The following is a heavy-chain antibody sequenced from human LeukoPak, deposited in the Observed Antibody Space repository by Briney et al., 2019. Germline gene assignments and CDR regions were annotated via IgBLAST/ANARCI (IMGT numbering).Heavy chain of an antibody. D-gene: IGHD3-10*01. CDR1: GFTVSSNY. CDR2: IYSGGST. V-gene: IGHV3-53*01. Sequence: GSLRLSCAASGFTVSSNYMSWVRQAPGKGLEWVSVIYSGGSTYYADSVKGRFTISRDNSKNTLYLQMNSLRAEDTAVYYCARVGSGSYYLYFDYWGQGTLVTVSS. CDR3: ARVGSGSYYLYFDY. J-gene: IGHJ4*02.